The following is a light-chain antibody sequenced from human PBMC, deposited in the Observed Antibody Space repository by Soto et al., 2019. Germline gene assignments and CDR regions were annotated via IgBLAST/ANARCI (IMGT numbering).Light chain of an antibody. Sequence: DIQMTQSPSSLSASIGDRVTISCRASQAISTYLNWYQQKPGKAPKVLIYAASSLQSGVPSRFSGSGSGTNFTLTISSLQPEDFATYYRQQSYSPPPTFG. V-gene: IGKV1-39*01. CDR1: QAISTY. CDR3: QQSYSPPPT. J-gene: IGKJ2*01. CDR2: AAS.